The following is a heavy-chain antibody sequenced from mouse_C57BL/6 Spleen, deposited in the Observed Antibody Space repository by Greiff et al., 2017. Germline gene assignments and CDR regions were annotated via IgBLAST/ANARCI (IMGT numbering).Heavy chain of an antibody. CDR1: GFTFSDYG. CDR3: ARGGYYKYYFDY. CDR2: ISSGSSTI. J-gene: IGHJ2*01. Sequence: EVMLVESGGGLVKPGGSLKLSCAASGFTFSDYGMHWVRQAPEKGLEWVAYISSGSSTIYYADTVKGRFTISRDNAKNTLFLQMTSLRSEDTAMYYCARGGYYKYYFDYWGQGTTLTVSS. D-gene: IGHD2-3*01. V-gene: IGHV5-17*01.